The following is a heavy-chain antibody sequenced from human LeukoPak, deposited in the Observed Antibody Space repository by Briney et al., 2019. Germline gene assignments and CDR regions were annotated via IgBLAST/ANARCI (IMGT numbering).Heavy chain of an antibody. D-gene: IGHD2/OR15-2a*01. CDR1: GFTFSNSA. CDR2: INNIASHI. V-gene: IGHV3-21*01. Sequence: GGSLRLSCSASGFTFSNSAMNWVRQAPGKGLEWVSSINNIASHIYYVDSVRGRFTISRDNAKNSVSLQMNNLRAEDTAVYYCTRDATQYLRYGYFDSWGQGILVTVSS. CDR3: TRDATQYLRYGYFDS. J-gene: IGHJ4*02.